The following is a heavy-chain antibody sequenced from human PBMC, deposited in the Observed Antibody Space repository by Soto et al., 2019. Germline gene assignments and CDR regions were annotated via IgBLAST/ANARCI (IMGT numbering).Heavy chain of an antibody. CDR1: GGSIATNSYF. CDR2: IDYRGTI. V-gene: IGHV4-39*02. J-gene: IGHJ5*01. CDR3: SRRAPEGFDS. Sequence: SETLSLTCTVSGGSIATNSYFWAWLRRPPGKGLEWSGSIDYRGTIYNNPSLKSRVTISVDTSNNHFSLKLDSVTAADSPLYYCSRRAPEGFDSWGQGTLVTVSS.